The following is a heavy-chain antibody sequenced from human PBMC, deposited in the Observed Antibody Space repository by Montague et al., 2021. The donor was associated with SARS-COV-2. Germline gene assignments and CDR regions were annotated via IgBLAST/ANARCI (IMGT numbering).Heavy chain of an antibody. Sequence: TLSLTCTVSGGSISGHTYYWSWIRQHPGKGLEWIGYIYYSGDTYYNPSLKSRVTISVDTSKNQFSLKLRSVTAADTALYYCARGWGQWPVEYWGQGTLVTVSS. V-gene: IGHV4-31*03. CDR2: IYYSGDT. D-gene: IGHD6-19*01. CDR3: ARGWGQWPVEY. J-gene: IGHJ4*02. CDR1: GGSISGHTYY.